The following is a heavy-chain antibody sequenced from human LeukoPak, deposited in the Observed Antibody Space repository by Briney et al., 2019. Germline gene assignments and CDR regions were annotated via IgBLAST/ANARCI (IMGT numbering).Heavy chain of an antibody. J-gene: IGHJ4*02. CDR1: GGSVSSGSYY. CDR3: AREAMYSYGNNFDY. D-gene: IGHD5-18*01. Sequence: SETLSLTCTVSGGSVSSGSYYWSWIRQPPGKGLEWIGYIYYSGSTNYNPSLKSRVTILVDTSKNQFSLKLSSVTAADTAVYHCAREAMYSYGNNFDYWGQGTLVTVSS. CDR2: IYYSGST. V-gene: IGHV4-61*01.